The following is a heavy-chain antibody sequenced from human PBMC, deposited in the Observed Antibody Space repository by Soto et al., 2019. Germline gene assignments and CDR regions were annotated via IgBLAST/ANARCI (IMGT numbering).Heavy chain of an antibody. J-gene: IGHJ4*01. CDR1: GSPISSYY. D-gene: IGHD3-22*01. Sequence: QVQLQESGPGLVKPSETLSLTCTVSGSPISSYYWSWFRQPPGQGLEWVGYIYYTGTTTYNPSLKPRVPVSVHTSKNQFSLKLRSVTAPDTDVYYCARLGDYYQAFDYWGQETLVTVSS. CDR3: ARLGDYYQAFDY. V-gene: IGHV4-59*08. CDR2: IYYTGTT.